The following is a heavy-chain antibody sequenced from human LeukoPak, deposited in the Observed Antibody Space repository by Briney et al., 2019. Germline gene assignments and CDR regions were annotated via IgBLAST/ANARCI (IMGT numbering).Heavy chain of an antibody. Sequence: ASVKVSCKASGYTFTSYGISWVRQAPGQGLEWMGWISAYNGNTNYAQKLLGRVTMTTDTSTSTAYMELRSLRSDDTAVYYCATHVAAAGTYYYYGMDVWGQGTTATVSS. CDR2: ISAYNGNT. D-gene: IGHD6-13*01. CDR1: GYTFTSYG. CDR3: ATHVAAAGTYYYYGMDV. V-gene: IGHV1-18*01. J-gene: IGHJ6*02.